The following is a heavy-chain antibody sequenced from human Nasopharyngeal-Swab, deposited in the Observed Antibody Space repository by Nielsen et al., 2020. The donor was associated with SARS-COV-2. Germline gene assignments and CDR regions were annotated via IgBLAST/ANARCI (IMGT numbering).Heavy chain of an antibody. J-gene: IGHJ3*02. V-gene: IGHV3-9*01. D-gene: IGHD2-8*01. CDR3: AKGDIVLMGYPASAFDI. CDR1: GFTFDAYA. Sequence: GGSLRLSCAASGFTFDAYAMHWVRQAPGKGLEWVSGISWNSGSIGYADSVKGRFTISRDNAKNSLYLQMNSLRAEDTALYYCAKGDIVLMGYPASAFDIWGQGTMVTVSS. CDR2: ISWNSGSI.